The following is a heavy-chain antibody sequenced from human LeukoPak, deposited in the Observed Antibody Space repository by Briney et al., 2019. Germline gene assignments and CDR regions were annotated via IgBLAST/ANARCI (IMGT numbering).Heavy chain of an antibody. D-gene: IGHD3-22*01. CDR2: IYYSGST. J-gene: IGHJ4*02. V-gene: IGHV4-39*01. CDR3: AGAYYYDSSGNHYYFDY. Sequence: PSETLSLTCTVSGGPISSSSYYWGWIRQPPGKGLEWIGSIYYSGSTYYNPSLKRRVTISVDTSKNQFSLKLSSVTAADTAVYYCAGAYYYDSSGNHYYFDYWGQGTLVTVSS. CDR1: GGPISSSSYY.